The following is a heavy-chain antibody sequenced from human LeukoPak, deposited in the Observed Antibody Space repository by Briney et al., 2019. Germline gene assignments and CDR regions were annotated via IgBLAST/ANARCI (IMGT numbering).Heavy chain of an antibody. Sequence: GGSLRLSCAASGFTFSSYWMHWVRQAPGKGLVWVSRINSDGTSTSYADSVKGRFTISRDNAKNTLYLQMNSLRAEDTAVYYCAREFRQWLVDVAFDIWGQGTMVTVSS. CDR1: GFTFSSYW. D-gene: IGHD6-19*01. CDR2: INSDGTST. J-gene: IGHJ3*02. V-gene: IGHV3-74*01. CDR3: AREFRQWLVDVAFDI.